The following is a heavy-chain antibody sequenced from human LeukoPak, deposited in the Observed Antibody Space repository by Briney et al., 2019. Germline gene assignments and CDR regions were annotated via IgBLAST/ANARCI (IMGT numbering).Heavy chain of an antibody. D-gene: IGHD2-2*01. Sequence: ASVKVSCKASGYTFSSYGISWVRQAPGQGLEWMGWISAYNGNTNYAQKLQGRVTMTTDTSTSTAYMDLRSLRSDGTAVYYCARDQAGLGYQLLPSYWGQGTLVTVSS. CDR2: ISAYNGNT. CDR1: GYTFSSYG. CDR3: ARDQAGLGYQLLPSY. V-gene: IGHV1-18*01. J-gene: IGHJ4*02.